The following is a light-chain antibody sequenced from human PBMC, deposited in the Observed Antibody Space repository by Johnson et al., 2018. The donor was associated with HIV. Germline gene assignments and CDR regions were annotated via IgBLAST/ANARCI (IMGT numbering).Light chain of an antibody. CDR3: GTWDSSLRVGF. J-gene: IGLJ1*01. Sequence: QSVLTQPPSVSAAPGQKVTISCSGSSSNIGNNYVSWYQQLPGRAPKLLIYDNNKRPSGIPDRFSGSKSGTSATLGITGLQTGDEAEYYCGTWDSSLRVGFFGTGTKVTAL. CDR1: SSNIGNNY. V-gene: IGLV1-51*01. CDR2: DNN.